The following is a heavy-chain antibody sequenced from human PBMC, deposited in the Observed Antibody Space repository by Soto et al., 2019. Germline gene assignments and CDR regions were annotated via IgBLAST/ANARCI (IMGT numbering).Heavy chain of an antibody. CDR2: IYHSGST. CDR3: ARDHVVVAATFRASYYGRDV. D-gene: IGHD2-15*01. CDR1: TESISRGGYS. Sequence: FQALSDTWAFCTESISRGGYSLSLLGQAPLKVLEWIGYIYHSGSTYYNPSLKSRVTISVDRSKNQFSLKLSSVTAADTAVYYCARDHVVVAATFRASYYGRDVWGQGTTVTVSS. V-gene: IGHV4-30-2*01. J-gene: IGHJ6*02.